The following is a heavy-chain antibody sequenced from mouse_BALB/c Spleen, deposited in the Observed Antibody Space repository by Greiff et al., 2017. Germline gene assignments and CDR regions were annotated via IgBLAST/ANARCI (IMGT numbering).Heavy chain of an antibody. J-gene: IGHJ3*01. V-gene: IGHV3-6*02. CDR2: ISYDGSN. D-gene: IGHD4-1*01. CDR3: ARVWDEAY. CDR1: GYSITSGYY. Sequence: VQLKESGPGLVKPSQSLSLTCSVTGYSITSGYYWNWIRQFPGNKLEWMGYISYDGSNNYNPSLKNRISITRDTSKNQFFLKLNSVTTEDTATYYCARVWDEAYWGQGTLVTVSA.